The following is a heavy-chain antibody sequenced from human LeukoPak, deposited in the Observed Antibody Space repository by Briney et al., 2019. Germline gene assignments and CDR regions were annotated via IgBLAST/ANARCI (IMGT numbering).Heavy chain of an antibody. V-gene: IGHV3-30-3*01. Sequence: PGRSLRLSCAASGFTFSTYFMHWVRQAPGKGLEWVADIASDGSHTFYVESVKGRLTISRDNSKNTLYLQMNSLRAEDTAVYFCARVRQDTILHSGAFDIWGQGTMVTVSS. CDR3: ARVRQDTILHSGAFDI. J-gene: IGHJ3*02. CDR2: IASDGSHT. D-gene: IGHD2-21*01. CDR1: GFTFSTYF.